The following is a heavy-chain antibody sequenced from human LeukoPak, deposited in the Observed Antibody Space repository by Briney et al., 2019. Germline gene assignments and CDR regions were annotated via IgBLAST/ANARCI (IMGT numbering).Heavy chain of an antibody. CDR2: IYYSGST. CDR3: ARAYCSSTSCYTWDAFDI. J-gene: IGHJ3*02. CDR1: GGSISSGDYY. V-gene: IGHV4-30-4*01. Sequence: SQTLSLTCTVSGGSISSGDYYWSWIRQPPGKGLEWIGYIYYSGSTYYNPSLKSRVTISVDTSKNQFSLKLSSVTAADTAVYYCARAYCSSTSCYTWDAFDIWGQGTMATVSS. D-gene: IGHD2-2*02.